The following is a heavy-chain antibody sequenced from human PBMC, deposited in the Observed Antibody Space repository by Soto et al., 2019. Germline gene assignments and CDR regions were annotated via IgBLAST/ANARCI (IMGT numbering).Heavy chain of an antibody. Sequence: EVQLLESGGGLVQPGGSLRLSCAASGFTFSSYAMSWVRQAPGKGLEWVSAISGSGASTYYADSVKGRFTISRDNSKNTLYLQMNSLRAEDTAVYYCARYLALVVPSAIDYWGQGTLVTVSS. D-gene: IGHD2-2*01. CDR1: GFTFSSYA. CDR3: ARYLALVVPSAIDY. CDR2: ISGSGAST. V-gene: IGHV3-23*01. J-gene: IGHJ4*02.